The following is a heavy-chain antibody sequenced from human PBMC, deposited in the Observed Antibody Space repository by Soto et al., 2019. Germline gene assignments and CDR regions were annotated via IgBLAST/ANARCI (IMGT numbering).Heavy chain of an antibody. CDR1: GYSFTSYW. J-gene: IGHJ6*02. CDR3: ARHRANYGDYYYGMDV. CDR2: IYPGDSDT. D-gene: IGHD4-17*01. V-gene: IGHV5-51*01. Sequence: GESLKISCKGSGYSFTSYWIGWVRQMPGKGLEWMGIIYPGDSDTRYSPSFQGQVTISADKSISTAYLQWSSLKASDTAMYYCARHRANYGDYYYGMDVWGQGTTVTVSS.